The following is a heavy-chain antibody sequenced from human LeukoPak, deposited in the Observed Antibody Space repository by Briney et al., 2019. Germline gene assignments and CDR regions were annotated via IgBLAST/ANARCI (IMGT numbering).Heavy chain of an antibody. J-gene: IGHJ4*02. V-gene: IGHV3-23*01. D-gene: IGHD3-22*01. CDR1: GLTFSTYA. Sequence: GGSLRPSCAASGLTFSTYAMSWVRQAPGKGLEWVSAISGSGGRTYYADSVKGRFTISRDNSKNILYLQMNSLRVEDTAVYYCANSYDSSGHYLTFDSWGQGTLVTVSS. CDR2: ISGSGGRT. CDR3: ANSYDSSGHYLTFDS.